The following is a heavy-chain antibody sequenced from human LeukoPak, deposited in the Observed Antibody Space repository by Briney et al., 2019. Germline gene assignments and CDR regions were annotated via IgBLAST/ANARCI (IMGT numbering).Heavy chain of an antibody. CDR3: ARVGLGSYDFWSGYYGNWFDP. V-gene: IGHV4-59*11. J-gene: IGHJ5*02. CDR1: GGSISSHY. D-gene: IGHD3-3*01. Sequence: PSETLSLTCTVSGGSISSHYWSWIRQPPGKGLEWIGYIYYSGGTNYNPSLKSRVTISVDTSKSQFSLKLSSVTAADTAVYYCARVGLGSYDFWSGYYGNWFDPWGQGILVTVSS. CDR2: IYYSGGT.